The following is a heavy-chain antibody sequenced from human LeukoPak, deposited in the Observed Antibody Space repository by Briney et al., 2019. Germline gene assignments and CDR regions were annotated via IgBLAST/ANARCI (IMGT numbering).Heavy chain of an antibody. CDR3: ARAMAGSGQSRLIPTQRRKYFDY. D-gene: IGHD3-10*01. CDR2: IYYSGST. CDR1: GGSISSYY. V-gene: IGHV4-59*01. J-gene: IGHJ4*02. Sequence: KSSETLSLTCTVSGGSISSYYWSWIRQPPGKGLEWIGYIYYSGSTNYNPSLKSRVTISVDTSKNQFSLKLSSVTAADTAVYYCARAMAGSGQSRLIPTQRRKYFDYWGQGTLVTVSS.